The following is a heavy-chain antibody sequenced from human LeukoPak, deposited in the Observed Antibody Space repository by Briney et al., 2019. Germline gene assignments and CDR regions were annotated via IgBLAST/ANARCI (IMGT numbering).Heavy chain of an antibody. D-gene: IGHD6-6*01. CDR1: GYTFTGYY. Sequence: ASVKVSCKASGYTFTGYYMHWVRQALGQGLEWMGWINPNSGGTNYAQKFQGRVTMTRDTSISTAYMELSRLRSDDTAVYYCARVPSSSSYFDYWGQGTLVTVSS. CDR2: INPNSGGT. CDR3: ARVPSSSSYFDY. J-gene: IGHJ4*02. V-gene: IGHV1-2*02.